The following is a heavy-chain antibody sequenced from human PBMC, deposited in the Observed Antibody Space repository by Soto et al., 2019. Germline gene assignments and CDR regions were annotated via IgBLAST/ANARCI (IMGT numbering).Heavy chain of an antibody. CDR2: ITFTGVST. D-gene: IGHD3-10*01. Sequence: PGGSLRLSCAASGLTFSSYAMNWVRQAPGKGLEWVSTITFTGVSTYYADSVKGRFTISRDNSKNTLFLQMNSLRAEDTAIYYCAKGWQGIDPWGQGTLVTVTS. J-gene: IGHJ5*02. CDR1: GLTFSSYA. V-gene: IGHV3-23*01. CDR3: AKGWQGIDP.